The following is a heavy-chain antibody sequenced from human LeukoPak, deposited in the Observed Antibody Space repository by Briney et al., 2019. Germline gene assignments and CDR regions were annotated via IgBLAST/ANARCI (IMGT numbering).Heavy chain of an antibody. Sequence: SETLSLTCTVSGGSISSYYWSWIRQPPGKGLEWIGYIYYSGSSNYNPSLKSRVTISVDTSKNQFSLKLSSVTAADTAVYYCARSRSGSYLNFDYWGQGTLVTVSS. V-gene: IGHV4-59*08. J-gene: IGHJ4*02. CDR2: IYYSGSS. D-gene: IGHD1-26*01. CDR1: GGSISSYY. CDR3: ARSRSGSYLNFDY.